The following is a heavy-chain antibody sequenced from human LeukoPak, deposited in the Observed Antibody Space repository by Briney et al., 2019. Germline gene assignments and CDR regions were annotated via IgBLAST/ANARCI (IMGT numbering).Heavy chain of an antibody. Sequence: ASVKVSCKASGHTFTDSKYHMHWVRQAPGQGLEWMGRMDPSSGGTTYAQNLQGRVTMTWDTSISTAYMELNRLTSDDTAVYYCARDNRGSLDYWGQGTQVTVSS. J-gene: IGHJ4*02. CDR2: MDPSSGGT. V-gene: IGHV1-2*06. D-gene: IGHD3-16*02. CDR3: ARDNRGSLDY. CDR1: GHTFTDSKYH.